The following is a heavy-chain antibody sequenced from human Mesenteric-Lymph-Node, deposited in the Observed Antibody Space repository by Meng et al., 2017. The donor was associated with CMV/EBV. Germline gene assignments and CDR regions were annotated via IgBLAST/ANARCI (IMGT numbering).Heavy chain of an antibody. V-gene: IGHV4-31*02. CDR1: GASISSRDYY. CDR3: ARFGIVGSTNHFDY. J-gene: IGHJ4*02. D-gene: IGHD1-26*01. Sequence: SGASISSRDYYWTWLRQHPGKGLEWLGHIYHTGAAYYSPSLESRLTISVDTSKNQFSLKLTSVTPADTAMYYCARFGIVGSTNHFDYWGQGNLVTVSS. CDR2: IYHTGAA.